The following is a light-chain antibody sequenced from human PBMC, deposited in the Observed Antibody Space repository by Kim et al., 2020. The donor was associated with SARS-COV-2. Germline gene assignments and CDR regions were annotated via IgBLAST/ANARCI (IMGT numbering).Light chain of an antibody. Sequence: SVSGGDRVTSTCRAGQDIGNSLVWFQQKPGKAPKSLISGASTLQSGVPSRFGGSGSGTDFSLTISSLQPEDFETYYCQQYARYPVTFGQGTKLEI. CDR1: QDIGNS. CDR2: GAS. J-gene: IGKJ2*01. CDR3: QQYARYPVT. V-gene: IGKV1-16*01.